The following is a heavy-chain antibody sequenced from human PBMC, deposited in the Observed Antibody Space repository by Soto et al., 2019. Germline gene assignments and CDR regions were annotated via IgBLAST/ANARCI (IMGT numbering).Heavy chain of an antibody. CDR1: GGSISSSSYY. V-gene: IGHV4-39*01. D-gene: IGHD1-1*01. Sequence: KTSETLSLTCTVSGGSISSSSYYWGWIRQPPGKGLEWVGSIYYSGSTYYNPSLKSRVTISVDTSKNQFSLKLSSVTAADTAVYYCASEVDTTNAFDYWGQGTLVTVSS. CDR3: ASEVDTTNAFDY. J-gene: IGHJ4*02. CDR2: IYYSGST.